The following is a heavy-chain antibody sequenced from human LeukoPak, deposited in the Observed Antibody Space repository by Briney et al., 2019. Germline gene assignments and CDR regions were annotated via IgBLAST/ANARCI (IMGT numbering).Heavy chain of an antibody. D-gene: IGHD6-19*01. CDR1: GYTFTSYD. J-gene: IGHJ6*03. V-gene: IGHV1-8*01. CDR3: ARGHSSGWYRRHYYYYYMDV. CDR2: MNPNSGNT. Sequence: ASVKVSCKASGYTFTSYDINWVRQATGQGLEWMGWMNPNSGNTGYAQKFQGRVTMTRNTSISTAYRELSSLRSEDTAVYYCARGHSSGWYRRHYYYYYMDVWGKGTTVTISS.